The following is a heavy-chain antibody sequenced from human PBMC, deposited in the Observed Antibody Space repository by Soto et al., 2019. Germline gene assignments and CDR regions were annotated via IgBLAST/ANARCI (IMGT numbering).Heavy chain of an antibody. CDR2: ISGSGGST. Sequence: PWGSLRLSCAASVFPFSRYAMSWVRQAPGKGLEWVSAISGSGGSTYYADSVKGRFTISRDNSKNTLYLQMNSLRAEDTAVYYCATRTMVRGVISSTRAPGPLDYRGQGTLVTVS. CDR3: ATRTMVRGVISSTRAPGPLDY. J-gene: IGHJ4*02. D-gene: IGHD3-10*01. CDR1: VFPFSRYA. V-gene: IGHV3-23*01.